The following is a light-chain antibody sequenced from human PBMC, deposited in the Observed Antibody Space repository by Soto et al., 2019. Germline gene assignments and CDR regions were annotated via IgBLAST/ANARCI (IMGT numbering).Light chain of an antibody. V-gene: IGKV1-5*03. J-gene: IGKJ4*01. CDR1: QSISTR. Sequence: DIQMTQSPSTLSASVGDRVTITCRASQSISTRLAWYQQKPGKAPKLLIYKASTLEGGVPSRFSGSGSETEFNITISSLHPDDFATYYCQQYNTYPLTFGGGTKVDIK. CDR2: KAS. CDR3: QQYNTYPLT.